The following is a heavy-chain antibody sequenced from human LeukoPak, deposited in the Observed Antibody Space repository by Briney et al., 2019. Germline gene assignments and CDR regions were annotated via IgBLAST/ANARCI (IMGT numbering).Heavy chain of an antibody. Sequence: PGGSLRLSCAASGFTFSSYAMHWVRQAPGKGLEWVAVISNDGSNKYYADSVKGRFIISRDNSKNTLYLQVSSLRAEDTAVYYCARAEYSSSWYRFDYWGQGTLVTVSS. J-gene: IGHJ4*02. V-gene: IGHV3-30*15. CDR3: ARAEYSSSWYRFDY. CDR2: ISNDGSNK. CDR1: GFTFSSYA. D-gene: IGHD6-13*01.